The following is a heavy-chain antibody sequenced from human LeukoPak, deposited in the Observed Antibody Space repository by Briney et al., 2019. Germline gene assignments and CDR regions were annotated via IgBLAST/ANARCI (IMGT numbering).Heavy chain of an antibody. CDR2: SSGSGGTT. D-gene: IGHD6-19*01. CDR3: AKDGGGWYTSGWYYFDY. J-gene: IGHJ4*02. V-gene: IGHV3-23*01. Sequence: PGGSLRLSCAASGFTFNNYAMNWVRQAPGKGLEWVSASSGSGGTTHYADSVKGRFTISRDNSKNTLYLQMSSLRAEDTAVYYCAKDGGGWYTSGWYYFDYWGQGTLVTVSS. CDR1: GFTFNNYA.